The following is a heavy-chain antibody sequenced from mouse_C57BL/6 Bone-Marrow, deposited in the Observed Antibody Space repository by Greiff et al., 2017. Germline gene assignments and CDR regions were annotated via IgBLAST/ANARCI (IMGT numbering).Heavy chain of an antibody. CDR1: GYNFKSTW. J-gene: IGHJ3*01. V-gene: IGHV1-69*01. CDR2: IDPSDSYT. Sequence: VQLQQPGAELVMPGASVKLSCKASGYNFKSTWMHWVKQRPGQGLEWIGEIDPSDSYTNYNQKFKGKTTLTVDKTSSTAYMQLSSLPSEDSAVYCGARDGVFAYWGEGTRVTVSA. CDR3: ARDGVFAY.